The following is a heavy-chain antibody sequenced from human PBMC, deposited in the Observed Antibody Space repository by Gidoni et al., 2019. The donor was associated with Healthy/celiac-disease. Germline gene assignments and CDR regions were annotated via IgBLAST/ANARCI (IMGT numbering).Heavy chain of an antibody. CDR2: IIPILGIA. V-gene: IGHV1-69*04. CDR3: ARDSEYSIAAPNWFDP. J-gene: IGHJ5*02. Sequence: QVQLVQSGAEVKKPGSSVKVSCKASGGTFSSYAISWVRQAPGQGLEWMGRIIPILGIANYAQRFQGRVTITADKSTSTAYMELSSLRSEDTAVYYCARDSEYSIAAPNWFDPWGQGTLVTVSS. CDR1: GGTFSSYA. D-gene: IGHD6-6*01.